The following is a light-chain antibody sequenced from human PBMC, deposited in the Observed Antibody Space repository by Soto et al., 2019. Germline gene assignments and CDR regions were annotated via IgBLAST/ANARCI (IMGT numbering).Light chain of an antibody. V-gene: IGKV3-20*01. CDR2: EAS. Sequence: EVVLTQSPGTLSLSPGERATLSCRASQSVSSSSLAWYQQNPGQAPRLLIYEASSRATGIPDRFSGSGSGTDFTLTISRLEPEDFAVYYCQQYRTFGQGSKADI. CDR1: QSVSSSS. J-gene: IGKJ1*01. CDR3: QQYRT.